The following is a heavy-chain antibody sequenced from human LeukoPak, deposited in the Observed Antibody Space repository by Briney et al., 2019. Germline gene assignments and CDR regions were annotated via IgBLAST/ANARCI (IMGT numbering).Heavy chain of an antibody. CDR1: GYTFTSYY. CDR2: INPSGGST. J-gene: IGHJ3*02. Sequence: ASVKVSCKASGYTFTSYYMHWVRQAPGQGLEWMGIINPSGGSTSYAQKFQGRVTMTRDTSTSTVYMELSSLRSEDTAVYYCARDTHIVVVTTSGAFDIWGQGTMVTASS. D-gene: IGHD2-21*02. CDR3: ARDTHIVVVTTSGAFDI. V-gene: IGHV1-46*01.